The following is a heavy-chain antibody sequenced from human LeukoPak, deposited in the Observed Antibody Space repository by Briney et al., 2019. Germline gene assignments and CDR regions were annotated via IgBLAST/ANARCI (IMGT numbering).Heavy chain of an antibody. CDR3: TTDRGYCSGGSCYYGAFDY. Sequence: GGSLRLSCAAPGFTFSNAWMSWVRQAPGKGLEWVGRIKSKTDGGTTDYAAPVKGRFTISRDDSKNTLYLQMNSLKTEDTAVYYCTTDRGYCSGGSCYYGAFDYWGQGTLVTVSS. V-gene: IGHV3-15*01. CDR1: GFTFSNAW. CDR2: IKSKTDGGTT. D-gene: IGHD2-15*01. J-gene: IGHJ4*02.